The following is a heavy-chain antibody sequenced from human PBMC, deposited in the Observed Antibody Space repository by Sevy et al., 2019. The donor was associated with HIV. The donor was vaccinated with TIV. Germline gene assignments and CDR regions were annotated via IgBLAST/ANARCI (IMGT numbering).Heavy chain of an antibody. V-gene: IGHV3-21*01. CDR1: GFSFSTYS. J-gene: IGHJ6*02. D-gene: IGHD2-2*02. Sequence: GGSLRLSCAASGFSFSTYSMNWVRQAPGKGLEWVSSITSGSTYTYYVDSVTGRFSISRDNAKNSVFLQMNSLRAEDTAVYYCARSPEFQYQMLYGRQKYNGMDVWGQGTTVTVSS. CDR3: ARSPEFQYQMLYGRQKYNGMDV. CDR2: ITSGSTYT.